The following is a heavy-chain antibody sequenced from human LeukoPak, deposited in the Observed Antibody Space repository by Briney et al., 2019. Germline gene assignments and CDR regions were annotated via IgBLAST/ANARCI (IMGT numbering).Heavy chain of an antibody. D-gene: IGHD1-26*01. V-gene: IGHV3-48*03. J-gene: IGHJ4*02. Sequence: GGSLRRSCAASEFTFSSFEMNWVRQAPGKGLEWVSYISSSGSTIYHADSVKGRFTSSRDNAKNSLYLQMNSLRAEDTAVYYCARTVGATLDYWGKGTLVSVS. CDR2: ISSSGSTI. CDR1: EFTFSSFE. CDR3: ARTVGATLDY.